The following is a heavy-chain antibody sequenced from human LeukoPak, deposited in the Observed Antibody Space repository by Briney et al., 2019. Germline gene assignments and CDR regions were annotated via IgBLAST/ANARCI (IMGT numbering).Heavy chain of an antibody. V-gene: IGHV3-30*04. CDR2: ISYDGSNK. CDR3: ARSLCSSTSCHSYFDY. D-gene: IGHD2-2*01. J-gene: IGHJ4*02. Sequence: GGSLRLSCAASGFTFSSYAMHWVRQAPGKGLEWVAVISYDGSNKYYADSVKGRFTISRDNSKNTLYLQMNSLRAEDTAVYYCARSLCSSTSCHSYFDYWGQGTLVTVSS. CDR1: GFTFSSYA.